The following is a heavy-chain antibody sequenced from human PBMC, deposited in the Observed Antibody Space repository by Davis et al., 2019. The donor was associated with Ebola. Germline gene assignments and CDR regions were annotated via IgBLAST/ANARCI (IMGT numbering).Heavy chain of an antibody. V-gene: IGHV3-20*04. CDR2: INWNGGST. J-gene: IGHJ4*02. Sequence: GESLKISCAASGFTFDDYAMSWVRQAPGKGLEWVSSINWNGGSTAYADSVKGRFTISRDNAKNSLYLQMNSLRAEDTALYYCARERGNNSPLGWYDYWGQGTLVTVSS. D-gene: IGHD2-15*01. CDR3: ARERGNNSPLGWYDY. CDR1: GFTFDDYA.